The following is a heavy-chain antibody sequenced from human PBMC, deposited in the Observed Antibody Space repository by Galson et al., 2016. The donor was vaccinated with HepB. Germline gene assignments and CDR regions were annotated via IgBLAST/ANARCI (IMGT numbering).Heavy chain of an antibody. Sequence: SETLSLTCTVSGGSISGYYWSWIRQPPGKGLEWIGYIYYSGSTNYNPSLKRRVTISLDTSKNHFSLKLGSVTAADTAVYYCAGGEMITLGGDMLACWGQGTLVTVSS. V-gene: IGHV4-59*01. CDR3: AGGEMITLGGDMLAC. J-gene: IGHJ4*02. CDR2: IYYSGST. D-gene: IGHD3-16*01. CDR1: GGSISGYY.